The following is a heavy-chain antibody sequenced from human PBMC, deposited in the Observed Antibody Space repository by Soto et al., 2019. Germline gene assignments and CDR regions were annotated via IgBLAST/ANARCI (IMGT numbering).Heavy chain of an antibody. CDR3: ARSSGWYVWFDP. Sequence: ASVKVSCKASGYTFTIYAMHWVRQAPGQRLEWMGWINAGNGNTKYSQKFQGRVTITRDTSASTAYMELGSLRSEDTAVYYCARSSGWYVWFDPWGQGTLVTVSS. CDR1: GYTFTIYA. V-gene: IGHV1-3*01. D-gene: IGHD6-13*01. CDR2: INAGNGNT. J-gene: IGHJ5*02.